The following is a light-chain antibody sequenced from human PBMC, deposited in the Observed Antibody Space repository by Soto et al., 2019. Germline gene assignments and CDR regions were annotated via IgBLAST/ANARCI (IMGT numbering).Light chain of an antibody. CDR3: QQYGSSPPT. CDR1: QSVSSSY. V-gene: IGKV3-20*01. J-gene: IGKJ1*01. CDR2: GAS. Sequence: EIVLTRSPATLSLSPGETATLSCGASQSVSSSYLAWYQQKPGQGPRLLIYGASSRATGTPDRFSGSGSGTDFTLTINRLEPEDFALYYCQQYGSSPPTFGQGTKVDIK.